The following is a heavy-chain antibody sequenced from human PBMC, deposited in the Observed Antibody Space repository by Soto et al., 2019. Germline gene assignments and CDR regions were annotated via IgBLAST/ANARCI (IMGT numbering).Heavy chain of an antibody. CDR1: GDSTSSSNW. Sequence: SETLFLTCAVSGDSTSSSNWRSWVRQPPGKGLEWIGEIYHDGSTNYNPSLKSRVTIFVDKSKSQCSLKLNSVTAADTAVYFCASPDDDGDYAHDYWGHGTPVTVSS. V-gene: IGHV4-4*02. CDR3: ASPDDDGDYAHDY. J-gene: IGHJ4*01. D-gene: IGHD4-17*01. CDR2: IYHDGST.